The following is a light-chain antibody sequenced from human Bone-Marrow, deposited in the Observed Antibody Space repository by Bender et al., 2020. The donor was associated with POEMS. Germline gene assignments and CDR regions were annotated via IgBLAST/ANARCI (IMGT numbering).Light chain of an antibody. Sequence: QSALTQPPSASGSPGQSVTISCTGTSSDIGGYHYVSWFQQHPGKAPKLLIFEVNTRPSGVPDRFSGSKSGNTASLTVSGLQAEDEAEYFCSSYAGSNNWGVFGTGTKVTVL. V-gene: IGLV2-8*01. CDR3: SSYAGSNNWGV. CDR1: SSDIGGYHY. CDR2: EVN. J-gene: IGLJ1*01.